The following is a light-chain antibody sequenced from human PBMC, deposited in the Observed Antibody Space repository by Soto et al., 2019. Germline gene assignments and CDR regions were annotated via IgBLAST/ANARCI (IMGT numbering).Light chain of an antibody. CDR3: QQYGNTPRT. V-gene: IGKV3-20*01. J-gene: IGKJ2*01. Sequence: EIVLTQSPGTLSLSPGERATLSCGASQSVTNNYLAWNQHKPGQAPRLLIYSASTRATGIPDRFSGSGSGTDFALTITRLEPEDFAVYYCQQYGNTPRTFGQGTKLEIK. CDR2: SAS. CDR1: QSVTNNY.